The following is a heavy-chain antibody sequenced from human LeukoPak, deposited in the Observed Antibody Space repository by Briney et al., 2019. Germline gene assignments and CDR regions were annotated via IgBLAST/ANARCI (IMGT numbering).Heavy chain of an antibody. D-gene: IGHD1-26*01. CDR3: ARVGYSGSYFGYNDY. V-gene: IGHV1-46*01. CDR1: GYTFTSYY. CDR2: INPSGGST. Sequence: ASVKVSCKASGYTFTSYYMHWVRQAPGQGLEWMGIINPSGGSTSYAQKFQGRVTVTRDMSTSTVYMELSSLRSEDTAVYYCARVGYSGSYFGYNDYWGQGTLVTVSS. J-gene: IGHJ4*02.